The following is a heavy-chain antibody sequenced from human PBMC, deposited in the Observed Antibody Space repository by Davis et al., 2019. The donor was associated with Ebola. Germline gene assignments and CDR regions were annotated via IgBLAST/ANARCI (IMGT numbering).Heavy chain of an antibody. CDR1: GFTFSTYD. CDR2: TGTAGDT. J-gene: IGHJ6*03. Sequence: GESLKISCVASGFTFSTYDMHWVRQSTGKGLEWVSGTGTAGDTYYSGSVRGRFTISRENAKNSLYLQMTSLRAGDSAVYYCARGGLRGTTYSYGMDVWGKGTTVTVSS. CDR3: ARGGLRGTTYSYGMDV. D-gene: IGHD1-7*01. V-gene: IGHV3-13*01.